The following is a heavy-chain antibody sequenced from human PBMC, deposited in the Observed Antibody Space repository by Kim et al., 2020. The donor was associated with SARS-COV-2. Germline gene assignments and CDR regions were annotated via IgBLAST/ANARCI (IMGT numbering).Heavy chain of an antibody. CDR3: MRDQEAY. V-gene: IGHV3-7*01. CDR2: IREDGSDA. J-gene: IGHJ4*02. Sequence: GGSLRLSCVASGFTISSYCMNWVRQPPGKGLEWVANIREDGSDAYYADSVKGRFTISRDNAKNTLYLQMNSLRAEDTAVYYCMRDQEAYWGQGTLVIVSS. CDR1: GFTISSYC.